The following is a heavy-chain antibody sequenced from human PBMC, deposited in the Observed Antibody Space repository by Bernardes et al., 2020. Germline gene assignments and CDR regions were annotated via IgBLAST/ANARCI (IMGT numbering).Heavy chain of an antibody. V-gene: IGHV4-59*07. CDR2: IYYLGDT. CDR3: VRLSISGYDLDWFDP. CDR1: GASITSYY. D-gene: IGHD5-12*01. J-gene: IGHJ5*02. Sequence: SDTLSLTCTVSGASITSYYWGWVRQAPGKGLEWIGYIYYLGDTNYNPSLKSRVTVSLDTSKTRFSLELNSMTAADTAVYYCVRLSISGYDLDWFDPWGQGTLVTVSS.